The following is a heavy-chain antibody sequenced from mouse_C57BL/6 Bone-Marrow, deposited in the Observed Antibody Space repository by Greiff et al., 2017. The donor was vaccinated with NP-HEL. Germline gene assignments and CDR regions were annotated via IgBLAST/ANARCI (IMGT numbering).Heavy chain of an antibody. Sequence: QVQLQQSGAELVKPGASVKLSCKASGYTFTEYPIHWVKQRSGQGLEWIGWFYPGSGSIKYNEKFKDKATLTADKSSSTVYMELSRLTSEDSAVYFCARHEDPVDSSGFAWFAYWGQGTLVTVSA. CDR1: GYTFTEYP. V-gene: IGHV1-62-2*01. D-gene: IGHD3-2*02. CDR3: ARHEDPVDSSGFAWFAY. J-gene: IGHJ3*01. CDR2: FYPGSGSI.